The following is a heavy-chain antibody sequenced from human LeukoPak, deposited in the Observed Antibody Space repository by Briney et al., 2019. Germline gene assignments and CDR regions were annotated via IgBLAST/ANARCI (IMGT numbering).Heavy chain of an antibody. V-gene: IGHV3-21*01. CDR1: GFTFSSYS. Sequence: GGSLRLSCAASGFTFSSYSMNWVRQAPGKGLEWVSSISSSSSYIYYADSVKGRFTISRDNAKNSLHLQMNSLRAEDTAVYYCASTPGPTVPFDYWGQGTLVTVSS. D-gene: IGHD4-11*01. CDR3: ASTPGPTVPFDY. CDR2: ISSSSSYI. J-gene: IGHJ4*02.